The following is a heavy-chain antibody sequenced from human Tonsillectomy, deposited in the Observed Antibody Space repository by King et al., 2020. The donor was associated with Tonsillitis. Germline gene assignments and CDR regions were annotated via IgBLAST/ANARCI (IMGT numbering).Heavy chain of an antibody. CDR3: ARHGLFWSGYRGGVDV. V-gene: IGHV4-39*01. Sequence: LQLQESGPGLVKPSETLSLTCSVSGGSISSSSYYWGWIRQPPGKGLEWIGSIYYSGSTYYNPSLKSRVTISVDTSKKQFSLKLSSVTAADTAVYYCARHGLFWSGYRGGVDVWGQGTTVTVSS. CDR1: GGSISSSSYY. CDR2: IYYSGST. D-gene: IGHD3-3*01. J-gene: IGHJ6*02.